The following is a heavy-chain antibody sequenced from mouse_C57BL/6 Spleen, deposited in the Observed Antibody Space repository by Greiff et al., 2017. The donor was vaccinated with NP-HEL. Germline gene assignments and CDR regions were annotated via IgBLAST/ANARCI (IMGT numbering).Heavy chain of an antibody. D-gene: IGHD3-2*02. Sequence: VQLKQSGAELVRPGASVKLSCTASGFNIKDDYMHWVKQRPEQGLEWIGWIDPENGDTEYASKFQGKATITADTSSNTAYLQLSSLTSEDTAVYYCTRLRLLYYYAMDYWGQGTSVTVSS. J-gene: IGHJ4*01. CDR2: IDPENGDT. V-gene: IGHV14-4*01. CDR1: GFNIKDDY. CDR3: TRLRLLYYYAMDY.